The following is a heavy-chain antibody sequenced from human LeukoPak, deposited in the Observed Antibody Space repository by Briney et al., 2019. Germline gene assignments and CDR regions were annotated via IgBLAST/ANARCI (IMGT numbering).Heavy chain of an antibody. CDR3: ARDQWLQSDYCMDV. CDR1: GFTFSNYA. D-gene: IGHD5-18*01. Sequence: PGGTLRLSCAASGFTFSNYAMSWVRQAPGKGLEWVSFISSSSSYIHYADSMKGRFTISRDNAKTSLYLQMNSLRAEDTAVYYCARDQWLQSDYCMDVWGKGTTVTVSS. V-gene: IGHV3-21*01. CDR2: ISSSSSYI. J-gene: IGHJ6*03.